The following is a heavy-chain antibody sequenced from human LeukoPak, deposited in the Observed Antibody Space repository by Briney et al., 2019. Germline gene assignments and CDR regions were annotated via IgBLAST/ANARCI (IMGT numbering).Heavy chain of an antibody. V-gene: IGHV1-18*01. J-gene: IGHJ4*02. CDR3: ARDNYSSSWHFDY. Sequence: ASVKVSCKPSGYTFSSYGISWVRQAPGQGLEWMGWISGYNGNTNYAQKFQGRVTMTTDTSTSTAYMELRSLRSDDTAVYYCARDNYSSSWHFDYWGQGTLVTVSS. D-gene: IGHD6-13*01. CDR2: ISGYNGNT. CDR1: GYTFSSYG.